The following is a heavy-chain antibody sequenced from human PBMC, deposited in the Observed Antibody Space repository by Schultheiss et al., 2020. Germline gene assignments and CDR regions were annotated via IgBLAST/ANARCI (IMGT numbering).Heavy chain of an antibody. J-gene: IGHJ6*04. V-gene: IGHV3-30*18. D-gene: IGHD6-6*01. Sequence: GGSLRLSCAASGFTFSSYGMHWVRQAPGKGLEWVAVISYDGSNKYYADSVKGRFTISRDNSKNTLYLQMNSLRAEDTAVYYCAKESSRARTGNYYYYYGMDVWGKGTTVTGSS. CDR2: ISYDGSNK. CDR3: AKESSRARTGNYYYYYGMDV. CDR1: GFTFSSYG.